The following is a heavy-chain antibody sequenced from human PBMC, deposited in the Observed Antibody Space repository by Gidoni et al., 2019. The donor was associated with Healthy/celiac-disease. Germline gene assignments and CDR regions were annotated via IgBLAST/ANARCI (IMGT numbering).Heavy chain of an antibody. D-gene: IGHD6-19*01. Sequence: QVQLVQYGAEVETPGSSVTVSLKASGGTFRSCAISCVRPAPGQGLEWMGGSVPIFGTANDAQKFQGRVTITADESTSTAYMELCSLRSEDTAVYYCARGVQTGIAVAGYFDYWGQGTLVTVSS. CDR1: GGTFRSCA. V-gene: IGHV1-69*01. J-gene: IGHJ4*02. CDR3: ARGVQTGIAVAGYFDY. CDR2: SVPIFGTA.